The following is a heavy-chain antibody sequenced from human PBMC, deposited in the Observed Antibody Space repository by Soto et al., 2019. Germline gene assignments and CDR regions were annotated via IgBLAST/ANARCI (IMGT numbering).Heavy chain of an antibody. Sequence: EVQLLESGGGLVQPGGSLRLSCAASGFTFSGYAMNWVRQAPGKGLEWVSGISGSSGTTYYAESVKGRFTISRDNSKDKLYLQMNSLRAEDTAVYYCAKDRGRVVVVPAAAFDSWGQGTLVTVSS. CDR2: ISGSSGTT. CDR1: GFTFSGYA. V-gene: IGHV3-23*01. CDR3: AKDRGRVVVVPAAAFDS. D-gene: IGHD2-2*01. J-gene: IGHJ4*02.